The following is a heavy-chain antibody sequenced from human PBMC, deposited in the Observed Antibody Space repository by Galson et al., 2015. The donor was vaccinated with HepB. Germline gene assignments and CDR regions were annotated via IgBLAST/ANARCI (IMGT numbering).Heavy chain of an antibody. Sequence: SLRLSCAASGFTFSSYAMHWVRQAPGKGLEWVAVISYDGSNKYYADSVKGRFTISRDNSKNTLYLQMNSLRAEDTAVYYCARDGSCFDYWDGVYDYWGQGTRVTVSS. J-gene: IGHJ4*02. CDR1: GFTFSSYA. CDR2: ISYDGSNK. D-gene: IGHD2-15*01. CDR3: ARDGSCFDYWDGVYDY. V-gene: IGHV3-30-3*01.